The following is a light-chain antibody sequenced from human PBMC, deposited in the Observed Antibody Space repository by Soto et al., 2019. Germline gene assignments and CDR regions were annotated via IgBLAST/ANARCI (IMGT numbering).Light chain of an antibody. CDR1: SSDVGSYNL. J-gene: IGLJ1*01. V-gene: IGLV2-23*02. Sequence: QSVLTQPASVSGSPEQSITISCTGTSSDVGSYNLVSWYQQHPGKAPKLMIYEVSKRPSGVSNRFSGSKSANTASLTISGLQADDEADYYCCSYGGRSTYVFGTGTKVTVL. CDR2: EVS. CDR3: CSYGGRSTYV.